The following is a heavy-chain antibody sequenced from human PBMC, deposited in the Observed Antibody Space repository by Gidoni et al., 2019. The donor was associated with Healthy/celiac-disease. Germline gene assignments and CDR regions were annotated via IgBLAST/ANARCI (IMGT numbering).Heavy chain of an antibody. Sequence: QVQLQQWGAGLLKPSETLSLTCAVYGGSFSGYYWSWIRQPPGKGLEWIGEINHSGSTNYNPSLKSRVTISVDTSKNQFSLKLSSVTAADTAVYYCARGFEYSYGLFDYWGQGTLVTVSS. J-gene: IGHJ4*02. CDR3: ARGFEYSYGLFDY. D-gene: IGHD5-18*01. CDR2: INHSGST. CDR1: GGSFSGYY. V-gene: IGHV4-34*01.